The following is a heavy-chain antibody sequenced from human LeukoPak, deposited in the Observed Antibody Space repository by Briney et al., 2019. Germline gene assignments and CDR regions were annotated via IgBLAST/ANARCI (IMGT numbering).Heavy chain of an antibody. CDR3: AREYSSSSGRRAFDI. D-gene: IGHD6-6*01. Sequence: PSETLSLTCTVSGGSISSGDYYWSWIRQPPGKGLEWIGYIYYSGSTNYNPSLKSRLTISIDTSENQFSLKLSSVTAADTAVYYCAREYSSSSGRRAFDIWGQGTMVTVSS. J-gene: IGHJ3*02. CDR2: IYYSGST. CDR1: GGSISSGDYY. V-gene: IGHV4-61*08.